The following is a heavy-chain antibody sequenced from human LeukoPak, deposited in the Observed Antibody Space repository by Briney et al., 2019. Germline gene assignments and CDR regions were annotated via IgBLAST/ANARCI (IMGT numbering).Heavy chain of an antibody. V-gene: IGHV3-33*08. J-gene: IGHJ4*01. Sequence: GGSLRLSCTASGFTFSTYAMSWLRQAPGKGLEWVAVIWSDGSNRFYAGSVKGRFTISRDNSQNTLFLQMNSLRAEDTAMYYCARDAQRGFDYSNSLEYWGHGTLVTVSS. CDR3: ARDAQRGFDYSNSLEY. D-gene: IGHD4-11*01. CDR1: GFTFSTYA. CDR2: IWSDGSNR.